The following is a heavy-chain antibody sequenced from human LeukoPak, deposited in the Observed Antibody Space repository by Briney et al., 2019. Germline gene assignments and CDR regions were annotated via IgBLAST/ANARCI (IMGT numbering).Heavy chain of an antibody. CDR1: GYTFTSYG. V-gene: IGHV1-18*01. Sequence: ASVKVSCKASGYTFTSYGISWVRQAPGQGLEWMGWISAYNGNTNYAQKLQGRVTMTTDTSTSTAYMELRSLRSDDTAVYYCARDQLGYCSGGSCYLESDYWGQGTLVTVSS. J-gene: IGHJ4*02. CDR2: ISAYNGNT. D-gene: IGHD2-15*01. CDR3: ARDQLGYCSGGSCYLESDY.